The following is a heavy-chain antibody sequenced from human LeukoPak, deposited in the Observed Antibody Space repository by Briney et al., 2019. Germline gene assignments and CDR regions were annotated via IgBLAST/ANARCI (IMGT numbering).Heavy chain of an antibody. D-gene: IGHD3-3*01. CDR1: GGSISSSTYY. Sequence: SETLSLTCTVSGGSISSSTYYWGWIRQPPGKGLEWIGTIYYRGSTYYNPSLKSRVTISVDTSKNQFSLKLTSVTAADTAVYYCARLGRTYYDFWIGPWGQGTLVTVSS. V-gene: IGHV4-39*01. CDR3: ARLGRTYYDFWIGP. CDR2: IYYRGST. J-gene: IGHJ5*02.